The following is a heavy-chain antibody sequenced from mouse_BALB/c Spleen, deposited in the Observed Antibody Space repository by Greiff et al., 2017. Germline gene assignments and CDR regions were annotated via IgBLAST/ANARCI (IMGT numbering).Heavy chain of an antibody. CDR2: IYPGSGNT. J-gene: IGHJ2*01. D-gene: IGHD2-1*01. CDR3: ARLEGNYPYFDY. Sequence: QVQLQQSGPELVKPGASVKISCKASGYAFSSSWMNWVKQRPGQGLEWIGEIYPGSGNTYYNEKFKGKATLTADKSSSTAYMQLSSLTSEDSAVYFCARLEGNYPYFDYWGQGTTLTVSS. V-gene: IGHV1-82*01. CDR1: GYAFSSSW.